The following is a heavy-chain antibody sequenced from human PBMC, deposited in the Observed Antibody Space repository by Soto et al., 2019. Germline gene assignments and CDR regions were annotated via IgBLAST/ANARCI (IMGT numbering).Heavy chain of an antibody. CDR3: ARSRVELRSSQIHPGVSDY. V-gene: IGHV3-53*01. CDR1: GFTVSSNY. J-gene: IGHJ4*02. CDR2: IYSGGST. D-gene: IGHD1-1*01. Sequence: GGSLRLSCAASGFTVSSNYMSWFRQAPGKGLEWVSVIYSGGSTYYADSVKGRFTISRDNSKNTLYLQMNSLRAEDTAVYYCARSRVELRSSQIHPGVSDYWGQGTLVTVSS.